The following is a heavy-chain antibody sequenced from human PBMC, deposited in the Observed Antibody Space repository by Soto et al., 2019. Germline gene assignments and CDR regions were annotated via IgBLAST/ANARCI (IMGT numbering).Heavy chain of an antibody. Sequence: QVQLVESGGGVVQPGTSLRLSCAASGFTFRTYGMYWARQAPGKGLEWVAIISNDGSNEYYADSVKGRFTISRDNSKNTLNLEMNSLITEDTAINYCAKGGAGYYYYYMDVWGKGTTVTVSS. CDR2: ISNDGSNE. CDR3: AKGGAGYYYYYMDV. CDR1: GFTFRTYG. V-gene: IGHV3-30*18. D-gene: IGHD3-16*01. J-gene: IGHJ6*03.